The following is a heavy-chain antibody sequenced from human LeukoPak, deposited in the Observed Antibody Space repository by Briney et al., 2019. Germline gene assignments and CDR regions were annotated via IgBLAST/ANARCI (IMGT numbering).Heavy chain of an antibody. CDR2: VSTSSTTI. D-gene: IGHD4-11*01. CDR1: GFTFSSHR. CDR3: ARVIAIHTVTPFDH. Sequence: GGSLRLSCAASGFTFSSHRMHWVRQAPGQGLEWIAYVSTSSTTIQYADSVKGRFTISRDDAKNSLSLQMNSLRVEDTAVYYCARVIAIHTVTPFDHWGQGTLVTVSS. J-gene: IGHJ4*02. V-gene: IGHV3-48*04.